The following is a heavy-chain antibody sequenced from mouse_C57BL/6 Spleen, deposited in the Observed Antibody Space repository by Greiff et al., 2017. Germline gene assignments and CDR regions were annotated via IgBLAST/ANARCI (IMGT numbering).Heavy chain of an antibody. CDR3: ARRGSYSNYYFDY. CDR1: GYSITSGYY. D-gene: IGHD2-5*01. Sequence: EVKLMESGPGLVKPSQSLSLTCPVTGYSITSGYYWNWIRQFPGNKLEWMGYISYDGSNNYNPSLKNRISITRDTSKNQFFLKLNSVTTEDTATYYCARRGSYSNYYFDYWGQGTTLTVSS. V-gene: IGHV3-6*01. CDR2: ISYDGSN. J-gene: IGHJ2*01.